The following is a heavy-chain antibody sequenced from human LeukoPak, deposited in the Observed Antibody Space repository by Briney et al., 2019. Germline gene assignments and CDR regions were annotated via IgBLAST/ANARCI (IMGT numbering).Heavy chain of an antibody. D-gene: IGHD3-22*01. V-gene: IGHV3-66*01. Sequence: GGSLRLSCAASGFTVSSNYMSWVRQAPGKGLEWVSVIYSGGSTYYADSVKGRFTISRDNSKNTLYLQMNSLRAEDTAVYYCARNPYYDSSGPMYYLYYYYGMDVWGQGTTVTVSS. CDR2: IYSGGST. CDR3: ARNPYYDSSGPMYYLYYYYGMDV. CDR1: GFTVSSNY. J-gene: IGHJ6*02.